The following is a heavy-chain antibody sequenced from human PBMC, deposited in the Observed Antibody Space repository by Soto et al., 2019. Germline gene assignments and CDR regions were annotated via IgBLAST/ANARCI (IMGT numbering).Heavy chain of an antibody. CDR2: IYSGGYT. CDR1: GFTVSGNY. J-gene: IGHJ6*02. Sequence: GGSLRLSCAASGFTVSGNYMNWVRQAPGKGLEWVSIIYSGGYTTYPDSVKGRFTISRDNSRNILYLQMNSLRAEDTAVYCCARARYYGSSAGMDVWGQGTTVTVSS. CDR3: ARARYYGSSAGMDV. D-gene: IGHD3-22*01. V-gene: IGHV3-53*01.